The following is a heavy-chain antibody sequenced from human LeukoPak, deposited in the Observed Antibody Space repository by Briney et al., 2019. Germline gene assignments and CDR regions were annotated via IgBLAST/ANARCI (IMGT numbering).Heavy chain of an antibody. CDR2: ISGYNGNT. CDR3: ARGLGVGTAQSEQPKPRYFDL. V-gene: IGHV1-18*01. CDR1: GYTFISYG. J-gene: IGHJ2*01. Sequence: ASVKVSCKASGYTFISYGISWVRQAPGQGLEWMGWISGYNGNTNYAQNLQGRVTMTTDTSTSTAYMELRSLRSDDTAVYYCARGLGVGTAQSEQPKPRYFDLWGRGTQVTVSS. D-gene: IGHD2-21*02.